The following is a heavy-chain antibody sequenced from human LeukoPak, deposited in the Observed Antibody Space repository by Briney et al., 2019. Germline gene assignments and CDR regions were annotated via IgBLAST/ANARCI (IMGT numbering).Heavy chain of an antibody. J-gene: IGHJ3*01. D-gene: IGHD5-24*01. CDR1: GGSITRGGNY. Sequence: SETLSLTCNVSGGSITRGGNYWSWIRQHPGKGLEWIGYMYHSGTSYYNPSLQNRVIISVDTSQNQISLNLRLVTAADTAVYFCARVARDVRAFDLWGQGTLVTVSS. CDR2: MYHSGTS. CDR3: ARVARDVRAFDL. V-gene: IGHV4-31*03.